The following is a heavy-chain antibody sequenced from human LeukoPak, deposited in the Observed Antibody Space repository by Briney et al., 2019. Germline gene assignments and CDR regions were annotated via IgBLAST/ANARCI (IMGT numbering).Heavy chain of an antibody. CDR1: GYTLTELS. CDR3: ARVQVWGYYDPSPYYFDY. V-gene: IGHV1-24*01. Sequence: ASVKVSCKVSGYTLTELSMHWVRQAPGKGLEWMGGFDPEDGETIYAQKFQGRVTMTEDTSTDTAYMELSSLRSEDTAVYYCARVQVWGYYDPSPYYFDYWGQGTLVTVSS. J-gene: IGHJ4*02. CDR2: FDPEDGET. D-gene: IGHD3-3*01.